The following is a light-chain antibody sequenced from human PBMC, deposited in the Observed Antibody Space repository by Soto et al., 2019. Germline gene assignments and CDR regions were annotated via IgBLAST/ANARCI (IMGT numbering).Light chain of an antibody. Sequence: EIVCTQSPGTLSLSPGETATITCQASESVASNYLAWYQQKPGQAPRLLSVGASIRDTGIPDSFSGSGSGTDFTLTSSRLEPEDFAVYYGQQYGTSPWAVGQGTKVDIK. V-gene: IGKV3-20*01. J-gene: IGKJ1*01. CDR3: QQYGTSPWA. CDR1: ESVASNY. CDR2: GAS.